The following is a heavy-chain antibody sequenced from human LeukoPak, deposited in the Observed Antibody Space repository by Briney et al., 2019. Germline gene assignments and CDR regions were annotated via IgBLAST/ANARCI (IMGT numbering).Heavy chain of an antibody. CDR3: ARERGWELRAIDY. J-gene: IGHJ4*02. Sequence: PGGSLRLSCAASGFTFSSYAMHWVRQAPGKGLEWVAVISYDGSNKYYADSVKGRFTISRDDSKNTLYLQMNSLRAEDTAVYYCARERGWELRAIDYWGQGTLDTVSS. D-gene: IGHD1-26*01. V-gene: IGHV3-30-3*01. CDR2: ISYDGSNK. CDR1: GFTFSSYA.